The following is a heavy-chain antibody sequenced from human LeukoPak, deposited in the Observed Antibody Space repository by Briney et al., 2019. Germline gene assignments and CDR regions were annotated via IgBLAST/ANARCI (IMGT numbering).Heavy chain of an antibody. J-gene: IGHJ2*01. Sequence: GASVKVSCKASGYTFTSYGISWVRQAPGQGLEWMGWISAYNGNTNYAQKLQGRVTMTTDTSTSTAYMELRSLRSDDTAVYYCARVPKYYYGPYWYFDLWGRGTLVTVSS. CDR1: GYTFTSYG. D-gene: IGHD3-10*01. CDR2: ISAYNGNT. CDR3: ARVPKYYYGPYWYFDL. V-gene: IGHV1-18*01.